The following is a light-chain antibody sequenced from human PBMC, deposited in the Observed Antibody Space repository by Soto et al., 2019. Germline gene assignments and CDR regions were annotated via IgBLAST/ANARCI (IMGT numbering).Light chain of an antibody. V-gene: IGKV3D-15*01. CDR3: QQHGQWPIT. J-gene: IGKJ5*01. CDR1: QSVNSN. CDR2: GIS. Sequence: ELVVTQSPATLSESPGETATLSCRASQSVNSNYLAWYQQKPGQAPRLLIYGISKRATDIPDRFSGSGSGTEFTLTISSLQPEDFATYYCQQHGQWPITFGQGTRLEIK.